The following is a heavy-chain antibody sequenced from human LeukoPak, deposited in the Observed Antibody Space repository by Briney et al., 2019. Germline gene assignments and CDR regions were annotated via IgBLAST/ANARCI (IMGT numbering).Heavy chain of an antibody. CDR3: ASSKIEMPTYYFDY. CDR1: GGTFSSYA. Sequence: GASVKVSCKASGGTFSSYAISWVRQAPGQWLEWMGRIIPILGIANYAQKFQGRVTITADKSTSTAYMELSSLRSEDTAVYYCASSKIEMPTYYFDYWGQGTLVTVPS. D-gene: IGHD2-2*01. CDR2: IIPILGIA. V-gene: IGHV1-69*04. J-gene: IGHJ4*02.